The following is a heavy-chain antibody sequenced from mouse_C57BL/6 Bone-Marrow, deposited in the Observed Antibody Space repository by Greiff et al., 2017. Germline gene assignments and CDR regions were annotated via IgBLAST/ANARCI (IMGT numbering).Heavy chain of an antibody. V-gene: IGHV1-74*01. Sequence: QVQLQQPGAELVKPGASVKVSCKASGYTFTSYWMHWVKQRPGQGLEWIGRFHPSDSDPNYNQKFKGKATLPVDKSSSTAYMQLSSLTSEASAVYYCAIGAQLRLPYYAMDYWGQGTSGTVSS. CDR2: FHPSDSDP. J-gene: IGHJ4*01. CDR1: GYTFTSYW. CDR3: AIGAQLRLPYYAMDY. D-gene: IGHD3-1*01.